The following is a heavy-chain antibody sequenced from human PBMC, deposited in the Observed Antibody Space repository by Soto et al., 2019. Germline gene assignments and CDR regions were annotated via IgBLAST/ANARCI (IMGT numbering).Heavy chain of an antibody. CDR1: GVTFGIYS. Sequence: GVSMRLSCGVVGVTFGIYSMNWVRQAPGKGLEWVSYISSSGSKIYSADSLKGRFTISRDNAKNSLYLQMNSLRAEDTAVYYCARDLLAGMDVWGQGTTVTVSS. CDR2: ISSSGSKI. V-gene: IGHV3-48*01. CDR3: ARDLLAGMDV. J-gene: IGHJ6*02.